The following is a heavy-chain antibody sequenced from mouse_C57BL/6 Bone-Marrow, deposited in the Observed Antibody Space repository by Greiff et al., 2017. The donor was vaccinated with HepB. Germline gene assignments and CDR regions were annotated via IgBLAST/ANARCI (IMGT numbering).Heavy chain of an antibody. V-gene: IGHV1-19*01. Sequence: EVQLQQSGPVLVKPGASVKMSCKASGYTFTDYYMNWVKQSHGKSLEWIGVINPYNGGTSYNQKFKGKATLTVDKSSSTAYMELNSLTSEDSAVYYCARWLTWYFDVWGTGTTVTVSS. D-gene: IGHD2-2*01. CDR3: ARWLTWYFDV. J-gene: IGHJ1*03. CDR2: INPYNGGT. CDR1: GYTFTDYY.